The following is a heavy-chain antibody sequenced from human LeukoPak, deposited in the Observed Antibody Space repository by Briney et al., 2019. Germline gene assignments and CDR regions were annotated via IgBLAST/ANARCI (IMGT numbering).Heavy chain of an antibody. Sequence: GGSLRLSCAASGFTFSSYDMHWVRQAPGKGLEWVAVISYDGSNKYYADSVKSRFTISRDKSKNTLYLQMNSLRPEDTAVYYCAKFGSRLRSYYYYMDVWGKGTTVTISS. CDR3: AKFGSRLRSYYYYMDV. V-gene: IGHV3-30*18. CDR2: ISYDGSNK. CDR1: GFTFSSYD. J-gene: IGHJ6*03. D-gene: IGHD3-10*01.